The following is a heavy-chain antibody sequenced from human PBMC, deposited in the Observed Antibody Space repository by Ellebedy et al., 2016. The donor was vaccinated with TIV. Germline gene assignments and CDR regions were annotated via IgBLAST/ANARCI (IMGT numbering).Heavy chain of an antibody. J-gene: IGHJ3*02. CDR3: ARDMAWGNERVIDGFDI. V-gene: IGHV3-7*01. D-gene: IGHD7-27*01. CDR2: INQDGSEK. Sequence: GESLKISCAASRFSFSSYWMSWVRQAPGKGLEWVANINQDGSEKYYVDSVKGRFTISRDNAKNSLYLQMNSLRAEDTAVYYCARDMAWGNERVIDGFDIWGQGTMVTVSS. CDR1: RFSFSSYW.